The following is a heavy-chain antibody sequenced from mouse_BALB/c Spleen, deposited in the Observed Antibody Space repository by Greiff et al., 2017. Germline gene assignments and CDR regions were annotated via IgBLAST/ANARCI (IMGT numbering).Heavy chain of an antibody. J-gene: IGHJ1*01. CDR1: GFSLTSYG. CDR3: ARNYYYGIYWYFDV. V-gene: IGHV2-4-1*01. CDR2: IWSGGST. D-gene: IGHD1-1*01. Sequence: QVQLKQSGPGLVQPSQSLSITCTVSGFSLTSYGVHWVRQSPGKGLEWLGVIWSGGSTDYNAAFISRLSISKDNSKSQVFFKMNSLQADDTAIYYCARNYYYGIYWYFDVWGAGTTVTVSS.